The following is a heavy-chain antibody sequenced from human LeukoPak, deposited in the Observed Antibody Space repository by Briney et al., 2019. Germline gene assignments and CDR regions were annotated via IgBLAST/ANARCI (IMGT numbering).Heavy chain of an antibody. J-gene: IGHJ4*02. CDR3: ARSGSFLYYFDY. Sequence: PGGSLRLSCAASGFTFSSYAMHWVRQAPGKGLEYVSAISSNGGSTYYANSVKGRFTIFRDNSKNTLYLQMGSLRAEDMAVYYCARSGSFLYYFDYWGQGTLVTVSS. CDR1: GFTFSSYA. V-gene: IGHV3-64*01. D-gene: IGHD1-26*01. CDR2: ISSNGGST.